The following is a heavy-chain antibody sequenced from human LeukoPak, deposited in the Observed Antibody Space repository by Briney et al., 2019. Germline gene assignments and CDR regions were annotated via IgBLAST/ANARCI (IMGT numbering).Heavy chain of an antibody. J-gene: IGHJ4*02. CDR3: ASFCASTTCYNDGTNFAF. CDR1: GGSIGDDY. V-gene: IGHV4-4*07. Sequence: SETLSLTCTVSGGSIGDDYFTWIRQPAGKGLEWIGRIHSGGTTNYNPSLMSRVTLSIDTSKKQISLRLTSMTAADTALYYCASFCASTTCYNDGTNFAFWGQGTLVTVSS. D-gene: IGHD2-2*01. CDR2: IHSGGTT.